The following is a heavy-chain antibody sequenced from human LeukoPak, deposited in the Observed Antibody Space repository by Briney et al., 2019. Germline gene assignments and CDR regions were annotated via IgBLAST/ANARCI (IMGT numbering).Heavy chain of an antibody. V-gene: IGHV3-66*02. CDR3: TRGGLGDYDFWSGYF. CDR1: GFTVSSNY. CDR2: IYSGGNT. D-gene: IGHD3-3*01. J-gene: IGHJ4*02. Sequence: PGGSLRLSCAASGFTVSSNYMSWVRQAPGKGLEWVSAIYSGGNTNYADSVKGRFTISRDNSKNTLYLQMNSLRSEDTAVYYCTRGGLGDYDFWSGYFWGQGTLVTVSS.